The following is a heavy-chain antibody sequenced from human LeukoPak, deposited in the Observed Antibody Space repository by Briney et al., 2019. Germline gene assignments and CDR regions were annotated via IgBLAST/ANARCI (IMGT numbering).Heavy chain of an antibody. J-gene: IGHJ1*01. V-gene: IGHV4-4*02. CDR3: TRGSYDVLTGYSTLGEY. D-gene: IGHD3-9*01. Sequence: SETLSLTCGVSGGSISNTNWWTWVRQPPGKGLEWIGEVNLQGSTNYNPSLKSRVAISVDKSENHISLKLTSVTAADTAVYYCTRGSYDVLTGYSTLGEYWGQGTLVTVSS. CDR2: VNLQGST. CDR1: GGSISNTNW.